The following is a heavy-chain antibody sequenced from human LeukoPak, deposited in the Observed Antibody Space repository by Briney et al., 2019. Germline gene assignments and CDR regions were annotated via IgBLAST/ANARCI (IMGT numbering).Heavy chain of an antibody. CDR3: ARSSSVNYDSSGYSALDH. J-gene: IGHJ4*02. Sequence: GGSLRLSCAASGFTFSSYSMNWVRQAPGKGLEWVSSISSGSSYIYYADSVKGRSTTSRDNAKNSLYLQMTSLRAEDTAVYYCARSSSVNYDSSGYSALDHWGQGTLVTVSS. CDR1: GFTFSSYS. V-gene: IGHV3-21*01. CDR2: ISSGSSYI. D-gene: IGHD3-22*01.